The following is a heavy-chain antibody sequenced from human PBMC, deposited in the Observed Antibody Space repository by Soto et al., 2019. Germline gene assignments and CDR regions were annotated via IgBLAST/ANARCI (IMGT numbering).Heavy chain of an antibody. D-gene: IGHD2-15*01. CDR2: IGNSGNK. CDR3: AKGWFYVGY. V-gene: IGHV3-23*01. Sequence: PGGSLRLSCAASGFTFSDYAMTWVRQAPGKGLEWVSVIGNSGNKHYADSVKGRFTISRDNSKNTLDLQMNSLRAEDTAVYYCAKGWFYVGYWGQGTLVTVSS. J-gene: IGHJ4*02. CDR1: GFTFSDYA.